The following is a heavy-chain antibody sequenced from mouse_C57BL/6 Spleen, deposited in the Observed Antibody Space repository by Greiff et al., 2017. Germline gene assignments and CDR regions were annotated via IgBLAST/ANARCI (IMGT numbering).Heavy chain of an antibody. D-gene: IGHD2-4*01. CDR2: IDPSDSYT. Sequence: QVQLQQPGAELVMPGASVKLSCKASGYTFTSYWMHWVKQRPGQGLEWIGEIDPSDSYTNNNQKFKGKSTLTVDKSSSTAYMQLSSLTSEDSAVYYCARGGNYDYAWFAYWGQGTLVTVSA. V-gene: IGHV1-69*01. CDR3: ARGGNYDYAWFAY. J-gene: IGHJ3*01. CDR1: GYTFTSYW.